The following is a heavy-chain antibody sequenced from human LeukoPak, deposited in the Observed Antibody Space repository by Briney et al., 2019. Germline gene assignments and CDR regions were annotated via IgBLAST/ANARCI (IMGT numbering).Heavy chain of an antibody. CDR1: GFTFRNAW. CDR2: IRSKSDGGTT. J-gene: IGHJ4*02. CDR3: TTWTDLYDY. D-gene: IGHD3/OR15-3a*01. V-gene: IGHV3-15*05. Sequence: GGSLRLSCAASGFTFRNAWMSWVRQAPGKGLEWVGRIRSKSDGGTTDYAAPVKGRFTISRDDSKNTQSLLMNSLQTEDTAVYYCTTWTDLYDYWGQGTLVTVSS.